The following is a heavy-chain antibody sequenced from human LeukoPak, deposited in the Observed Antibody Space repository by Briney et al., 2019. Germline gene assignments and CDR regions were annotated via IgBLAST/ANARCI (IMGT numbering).Heavy chain of an antibody. V-gene: IGHV3-23*01. CDR2: ISGSGGST. Sequence: GGSLRLSCAASGFTFSSYAMSWVRQAPGKGLEWVSAISGSGGSTYYADSVKGRFTISRDNSKNTLYLQMNSLRAEDTAVYYCAKFWGPPRIVVVPAAKRQTSYYFDYWGQGTLVTVSS. CDR3: AKFWGPPRIVVVPAAKRQTSYYFDY. CDR1: GFTFSSYA. D-gene: IGHD2-2*01. J-gene: IGHJ4*02.